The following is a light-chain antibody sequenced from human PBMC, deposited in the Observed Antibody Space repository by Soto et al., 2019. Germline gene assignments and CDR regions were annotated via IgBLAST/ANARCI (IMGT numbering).Light chain of an antibody. J-gene: IGKJ1*01. CDR1: QSLSGW. Sequence: DIQMTQSPSTLSASIGDRVTITCRASQSLSGWLAWYQQTPGKAPKLLISDAFRLESGVPSRFRGSGSGTEFSLTISSLQAGDSATFYCQQYASYPWTFGRGTKVDIK. CDR2: DAF. V-gene: IGKV1-5*01. CDR3: QQYASYPWT.